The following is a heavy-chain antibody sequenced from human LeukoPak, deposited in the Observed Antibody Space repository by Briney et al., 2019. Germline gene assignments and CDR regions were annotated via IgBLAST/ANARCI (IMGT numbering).Heavy chain of an antibody. V-gene: IGHV3-23*01. D-gene: IGHD3-10*01. Sequence: GGALRLSCTASGYTFNSYAMSWVRQAPGKGLEWVSGISGSGTSTYYADSVKGRFTISRDNSKNTLYLQMNSLRAEDTALYYCAKEPASGSCFDYWGQGTLVTVSS. CDR2: ISGSGTST. CDR3: AKEPASGSCFDY. J-gene: IGHJ4*02. CDR1: GYTFNSYA.